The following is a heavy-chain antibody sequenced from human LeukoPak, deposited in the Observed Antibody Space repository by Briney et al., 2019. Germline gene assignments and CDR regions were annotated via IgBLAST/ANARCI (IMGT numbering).Heavy chain of an antibody. V-gene: IGHV1-8*01. CDR2: MNPNSGNT. CDR3: ARFPYCTNGVCPPA. CDR1: GYAFTSYD. Sequence: GASVKVSCKASGYAFTSYDINWVRQATGQRLEWMGWMNPNSGNTGYAQKFQCRVTMTRNTSISTAYMELSSLRSEDTAVYYCARFPYCTNGVCPPAWGQGTLVTVSS. J-gene: IGHJ4*02. D-gene: IGHD2-8*01.